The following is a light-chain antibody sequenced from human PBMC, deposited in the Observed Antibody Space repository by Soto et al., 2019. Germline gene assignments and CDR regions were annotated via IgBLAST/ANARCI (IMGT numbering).Light chain of an antibody. Sequence: IVMTQSPDSLAVSLGERATINCKSSQSVLYSSNNKNYLAWYQQKPGQPPKLLIYWASTRESGVPDRFSGSGSGTDFTLTISSLQAEDVAVYYGQQYYSTPHTFGQGTKLEIK. CDR2: WAS. J-gene: IGKJ2*01. CDR1: QSVLYSSNNKNY. CDR3: QQYYSTPHT. V-gene: IGKV4-1*01.